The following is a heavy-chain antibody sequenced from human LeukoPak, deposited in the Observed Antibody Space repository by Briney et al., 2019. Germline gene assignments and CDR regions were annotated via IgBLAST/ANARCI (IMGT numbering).Heavy chain of an antibody. V-gene: IGHV3-48*04. CDR3: ARDRGGSYSAIDY. Sequence: GGSLRLSCAASGFTFSTYSMNWVRQAPGKGLEWVSYISSGGSTIYYADSMKGRFTISRDNAKNSLWLQMNSLRAEDTAVYYCARDRGGSYSAIDYWGQGTLVTVSS. CDR2: ISSGGSTI. D-gene: IGHD1-26*01. CDR1: GFTFSTYS. J-gene: IGHJ4*02.